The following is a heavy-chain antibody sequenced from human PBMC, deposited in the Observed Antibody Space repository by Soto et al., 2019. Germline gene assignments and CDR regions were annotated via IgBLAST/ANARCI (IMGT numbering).Heavy chain of an antibody. V-gene: IGHV5-51*01. CDR2: IYPGDSDT. J-gene: IGHJ5*02. CDR3: ARDHRSGYNPYNWFDP. D-gene: IGHD5-12*01. Sequence: GESLKISCKGSGYNFNNYWIAWVREMPGKGLEWMGLIYPGDSDTRYNPSFQGQVTISADKALNSAFLQWSSLKASDSGIYYCARDHRSGYNPYNWFDPWGQGTLVTVSS. CDR1: GYNFNNYW.